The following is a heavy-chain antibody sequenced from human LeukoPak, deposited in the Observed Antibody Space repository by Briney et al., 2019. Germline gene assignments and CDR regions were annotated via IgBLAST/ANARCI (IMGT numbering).Heavy chain of an antibody. CDR2: TPYDGTNK. D-gene: IGHD2-15*01. J-gene: IGHJ4*02. Sequence: GGSLRLSCAASGFTFSTYAMHWVRQAPGKGLEWVAVTPYDGTNKYYADSVKGRFTISRDNSKNTLYLQMNSLRAEDTAVYYCASGPYCRGGTCYLPFDYWGQGTLVTVSS. CDR1: GFTFSTYA. CDR3: ASGPYCRGGTCYLPFDY. V-gene: IGHV3-30*04.